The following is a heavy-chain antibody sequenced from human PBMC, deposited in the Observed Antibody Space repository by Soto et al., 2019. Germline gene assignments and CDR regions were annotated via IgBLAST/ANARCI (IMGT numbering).Heavy chain of an antibody. CDR1: GFTFSNYA. CDR3: GRCTGTSCHLGADF. J-gene: IGHJ4*02. D-gene: IGHD2-2*01. Sequence: QVQLVESRGGVVQPGRSLRLSCAASGFTFSNYALHWVRQAPGRGLDWVALISFDGNNNYYANSVKGRFTISRDNFKNTLYLQMNSLRAEDTAVYYCGRCTGTSCHLGADFWGQGALVIVSS. V-gene: IGHV3-30-3*01. CDR2: ISFDGNNN.